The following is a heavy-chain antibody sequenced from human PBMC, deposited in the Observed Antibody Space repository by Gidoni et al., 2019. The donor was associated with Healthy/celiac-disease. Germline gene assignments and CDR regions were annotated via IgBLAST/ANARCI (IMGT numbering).Heavy chain of an antibody. J-gene: IGHJ5*02. CDR1: GGSFSGYY. D-gene: IGHD6-6*01. V-gene: IGHV4-34*01. Sequence: QVQLQQWGAGLLKPSETLSLTCAVYGGSFSGYYWSWIRQPPGTGLAWIGEINHSGSTNYNPSLKSRVTISVDTSKNQFSLKLSSVTAADTAVYYCARAPGAARPHWFDPWGQGTLVTVSS. CDR2: INHSGST. CDR3: ARAPGAARPHWFDP.